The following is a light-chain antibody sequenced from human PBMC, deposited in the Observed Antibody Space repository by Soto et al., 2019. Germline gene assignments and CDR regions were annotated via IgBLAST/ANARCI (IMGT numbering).Light chain of an antibody. CDR3: QSYDNSLSGPVV. CDR2: GDI. J-gene: IGLJ2*01. CDR1: SSNIGAGYD. Sequence: QSVLTQPPSVSGAPGQRVTISCTGSSSNIGAGYDVHWYQQLPGTAPKLLVYGDINRPSGVPDRFSGSKSGTSASLAITGLQAEDEADYYCQSYDNSLSGPVVFGGGTKLTVL. V-gene: IGLV1-40*01.